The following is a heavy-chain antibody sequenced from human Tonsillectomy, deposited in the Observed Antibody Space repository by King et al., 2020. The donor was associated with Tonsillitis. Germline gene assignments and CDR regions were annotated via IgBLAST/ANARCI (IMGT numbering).Heavy chain of an antibody. V-gene: IGHV5-51*01. J-gene: IGHJ5*02. Sequence: VQLVESGAEVKKPGESLKISCKGSGYSFTSYWIGWVRQMPGKGLEWMGIIYPGDSDTRYSPSFQGRVTIPADKSISTAYLEWSSLNVSDTAIYYCARGRYTVTNNWFDPWGQGTLVTVSS. CDR2: IYPGDSDT. CDR1: GYSFTSYW. CDR3: ARGRYTVTNNWFDP. D-gene: IGHD4-17*01.